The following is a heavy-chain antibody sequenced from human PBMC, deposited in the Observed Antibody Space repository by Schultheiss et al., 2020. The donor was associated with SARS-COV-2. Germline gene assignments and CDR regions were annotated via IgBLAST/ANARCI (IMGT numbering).Heavy chain of an antibody. CDR2: IYYSGST. J-gene: IGHJ5*02. CDR3: AREVSSSWSRFGYNWFDP. Sequence: SETLSLTCTVSGGSISSGGYYWSWIRQHPGKGLEWIVYIYYSGSTNYNPSLKSRVTISVDTSKNQFSLKLSSVTAADTAVYYCAREVSSSWSRFGYNWFDPWGQGTLVTVSS. CDR1: GGSISSGGYY. V-gene: IGHV4-61*08. D-gene: IGHD6-13*01.